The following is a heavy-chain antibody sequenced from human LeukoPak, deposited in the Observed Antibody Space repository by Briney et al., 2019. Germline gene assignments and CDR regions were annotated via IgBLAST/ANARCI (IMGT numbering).Heavy chain of an antibody. Sequence: SETLSLTCTVSGGSISSYYWSWIRQPAGKGLEWIGRIYTSGSTNYNPSLKSRVTMSVDTSKNQFSLKLSSVTAAGTAVYYCARDMERFGELFPNYFDYWGQGTLVTVSS. J-gene: IGHJ4*02. CDR2: IYTSGST. V-gene: IGHV4-4*07. CDR3: ARDMERFGELFPNYFDY. CDR1: GGSISSYY. D-gene: IGHD3-10*01.